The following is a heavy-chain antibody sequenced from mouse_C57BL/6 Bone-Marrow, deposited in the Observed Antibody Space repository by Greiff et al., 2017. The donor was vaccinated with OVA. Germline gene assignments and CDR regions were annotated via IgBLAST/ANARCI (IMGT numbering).Heavy chain of an antibody. D-gene: IGHD2-4*01. CDR3: ARYIYDYTLYFDY. CDR2: IRNKANGYTT. V-gene: IGHV7-3*01. CDR1: GFTFTDYY. J-gene: IGHJ2*01. Sequence: EVHLVESGGGLVQPGGSLSLSCAASGFTFTDYYMSWVRQPPGKALEWLGFIRNKANGYTTEYSASVKGRFTISRDNSQSILYLQMNALRAEDSATYYCARYIYDYTLYFDYWGQGTTLTVSS.